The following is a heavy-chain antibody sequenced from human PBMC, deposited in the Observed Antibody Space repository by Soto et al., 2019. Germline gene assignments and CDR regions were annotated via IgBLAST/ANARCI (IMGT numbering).Heavy chain of an antibody. CDR3: ARGDYLNRSGYYYFQH. CDR2: ISDDGSNK. D-gene: IGHD3-22*01. Sequence: AGGSQRHSWSASRCNCGSYGVRWVRQASGKGLEWVAVISDDGSNKYYADSVKGRFTISRDNSKNTLYLQMNSLRAEDTAVYYCARGDYLNRSGYYYFQHWGQGNPVPASS. CDR1: RCNCGSYG. V-gene: IGHV3-30*03. J-gene: IGHJ1*01.